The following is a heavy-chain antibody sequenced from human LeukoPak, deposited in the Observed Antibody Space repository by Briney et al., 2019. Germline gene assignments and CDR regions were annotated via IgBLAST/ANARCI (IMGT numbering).Heavy chain of an antibody. CDR1: GGSISSYY. V-gene: IGHV4-4*07. CDR3: ARAYVDIVATGNFDY. Sequence: PSETLSLTCIVSGGSISSYYWSWIRQPAGKGLEWIGRIYTSGSTYYNPSLKSRVTISVDTSKNQFSLKLSSVTAADTAVYYCARAYVDIVATGNFDYWGQGTLVTVSS. J-gene: IGHJ4*02. D-gene: IGHD5-12*01. CDR2: IYTSGST.